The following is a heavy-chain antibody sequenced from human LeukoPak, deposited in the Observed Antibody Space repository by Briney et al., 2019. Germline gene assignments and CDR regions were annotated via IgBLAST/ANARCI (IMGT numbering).Heavy chain of an antibody. Sequence: SETLSLTCNVSRGSISSGGHYWSWIRQRPGKGLEWMGYTYFTGSTYNPSLQSRLIISADTSMTQFSLRLRSVTAADTAVYYCAREIVVRGVIGYWGQGTLVTVSS. D-gene: IGHD3-10*01. J-gene: IGHJ4*02. CDR3: AREIVVRGVIGY. CDR2: TYFTGST. V-gene: IGHV4-31*03. CDR1: RGSISSGGHY.